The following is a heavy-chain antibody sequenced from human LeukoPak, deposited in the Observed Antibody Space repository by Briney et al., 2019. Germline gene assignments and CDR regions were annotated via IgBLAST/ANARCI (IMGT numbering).Heavy chain of an antibody. J-gene: IGHJ6*04. CDR1: GFTFSSYE. V-gene: IGHV3-48*03. Sequence: GGSLRLSCAASGFTFSSYEMNWVRQAPGKGLEWVSYISSSGSTIYYADSVKGRFTISRDNAKNSLYLQMNSLRAEDTAVYYCAKLGITMIGGVWGKGTTVTVSS. CDR3: AKLGITMIGGV. CDR2: ISSSGSTI. D-gene: IGHD3-10*02.